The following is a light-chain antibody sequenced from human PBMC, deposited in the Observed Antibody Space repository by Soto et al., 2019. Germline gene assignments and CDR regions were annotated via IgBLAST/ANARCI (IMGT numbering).Light chain of an antibody. J-gene: IGLJ1*01. Sequence: QSVLTQPASVSGSPGQSITISRTGTSSDVGGYNYVPWYQQHPGKAPKLMIYDVSNRPSGVSNRFSGSKSGNTASLTISGLQAEDEADYYCSSYTSSSTPYVFGTGTKVTVL. CDR1: SSDVGGYNY. V-gene: IGLV2-14*01. CDR3: SSYTSSSTPYV. CDR2: DVS.